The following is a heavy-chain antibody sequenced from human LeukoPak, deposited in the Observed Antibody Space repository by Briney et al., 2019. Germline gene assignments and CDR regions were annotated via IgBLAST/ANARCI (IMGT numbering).Heavy chain of an antibody. D-gene: IGHD3-16*01. J-gene: IGHJ4*02. Sequence: GGSLRLSCAASGFTFTNYAMHWVRQAPGKGREGVAVISYDGTNKYYADSVKGRFTISRDNSKNTLYLQMNSLRAEDTAMFYCAKISGGGEYYFDYWGQGTLVTVSS. CDR2: ISYDGTNK. CDR1: GFTFTNYA. V-gene: IGHV3-30-3*02. CDR3: AKISGGGEYYFDY.